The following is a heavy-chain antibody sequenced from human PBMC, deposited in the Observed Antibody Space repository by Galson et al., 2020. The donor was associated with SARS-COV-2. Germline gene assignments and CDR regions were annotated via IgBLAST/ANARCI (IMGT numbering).Heavy chain of an antibody. CDR2: IWYDGSNK. CDR1: GFTFSSYG. V-gene: IGHV3-33*06. J-gene: IGHJ6*03. CDR3: AKGDDIVLEGYMDV. Sequence: GGSLRLSCAASGFTFSSYGMHWVRQAPGKGLEWVAVIWYDGSNKYYADSVKGRFTISRDNSKNTLYLQMNSLRAEDTAVYYCAKGDDIVLEGYMDVWGKGTTVTVSS. D-gene: IGHD2-8*01.